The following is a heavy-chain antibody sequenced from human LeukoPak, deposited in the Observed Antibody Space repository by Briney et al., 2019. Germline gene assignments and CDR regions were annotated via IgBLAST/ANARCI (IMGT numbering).Heavy chain of an antibody. CDR2: IDSDGSNA. J-gene: IGHJ4*02. CDR3: AKGGSRHADN. CDR1: GFTFSSYW. D-gene: IGHD6-13*01. V-gene: IGHV3-74*03. Sequence: GGSLRLSCAASGFTFSSYWMHWVRQAPGKGLVWVSRIDSDGSNAKYAHSVKGRFTISRDNAKNTLYLQMNSLRAEDTAVYYCAKGGSRHADNWGQGTLVTVSS.